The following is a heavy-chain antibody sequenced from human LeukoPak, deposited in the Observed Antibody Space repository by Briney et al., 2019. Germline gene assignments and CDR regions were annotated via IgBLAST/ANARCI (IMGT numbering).Heavy chain of an antibody. CDR1: GGSISSYY. Sequence: SETLPLTCTVSGGSISSYYWSWIRQPAGKGLEWIGRIYTSGSTNYNPSLKSRVAISVDKSKNQFSLKLSSVTAADTAVYYCARAGSIAAAADWGQGTLVTVSS. J-gene: IGHJ4*02. CDR3: ARAGSIAAAAD. CDR2: IYTSGST. D-gene: IGHD6-13*01. V-gene: IGHV4-4*07.